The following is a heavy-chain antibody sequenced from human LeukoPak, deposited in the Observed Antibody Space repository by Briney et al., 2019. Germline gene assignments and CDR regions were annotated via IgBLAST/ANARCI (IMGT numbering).Heavy chain of an antibody. V-gene: IGHV3-73*01. CDR3: TRGYYDSSGYYCLTGFDY. Sequence: GGSLRLSCAASGFTFSGSVMHWVRQASGKGLEWVGRIRSKGNNYATAYAASVKGRFTISRDDAKNTAYLQMNSLKTEDTAMYYCTRGYYDSSGYYCLTGFDYWGQGTLVTVSS. J-gene: IGHJ4*02. D-gene: IGHD3-22*01. CDR1: GFTFSGSV. CDR2: IRSKGNNYAT.